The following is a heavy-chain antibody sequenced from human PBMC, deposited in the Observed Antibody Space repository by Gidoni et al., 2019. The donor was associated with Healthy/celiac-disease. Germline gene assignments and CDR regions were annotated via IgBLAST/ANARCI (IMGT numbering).Heavy chain of an antibody. V-gene: IGHV3-53*01. J-gene: IGHJ4*02. D-gene: IGHD3-22*01. Sequence: EVQLVESGGGLIQPGGSLRLSCAASGFTVSSNYMSWVRQAPGKGLVWVSVIYSGGSTYYADSGKGRFTISRDNSKNTLYLQMNSLRAEDTAVYYCARGPNYYDSSGYYFDYWGQGTLVTVSS. CDR1: GFTVSSNY. CDR3: ARGPNYYDSSGYYFDY. CDR2: IYSGGST.